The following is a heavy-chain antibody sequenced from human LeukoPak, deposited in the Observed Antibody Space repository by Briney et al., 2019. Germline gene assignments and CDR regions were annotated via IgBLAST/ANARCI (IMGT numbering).Heavy chain of an antibody. CDR2: FSGGGGIT. Sequence: GGSLRLSCAASGFTFSSYAMSWVRQAPGKGLEWVSTFSGGGGITYNPDSVKGRFTISRDNSKNTLYLQMNSLRVEDTAVYYCAKPHYYDSGGSYIAGAFDIWGQGTMVTVSS. J-gene: IGHJ3*02. CDR3: AKPHYYDSGGSYIAGAFDI. D-gene: IGHD3-22*01. V-gene: IGHV3-23*01. CDR1: GFTFSSYA.